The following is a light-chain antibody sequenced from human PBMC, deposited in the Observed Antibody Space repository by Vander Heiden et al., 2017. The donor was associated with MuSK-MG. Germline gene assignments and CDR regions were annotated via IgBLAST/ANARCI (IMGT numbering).Light chain of an antibody. V-gene: IGKV3-20*01. CDR3: QQYGSSSFT. CDR1: QSVSSAY. J-gene: IGKJ2*01. Sequence: EIVMTQSPGSMSLSPGERAPLSYRASQSVSSAYLAWYQRKPGQAPRLLIYGTSSRATGIPDRFSGSGSGTDFTLTISRLEPEDFAEYYCQQYGSSSFTFGQGTTLEIK. CDR2: GTS.